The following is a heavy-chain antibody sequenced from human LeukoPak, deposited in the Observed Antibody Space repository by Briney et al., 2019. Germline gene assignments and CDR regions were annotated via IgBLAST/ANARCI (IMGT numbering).Heavy chain of an antibody. V-gene: IGHV3-30*14. CDR3: ARGITMMIVAPGY. D-gene: IGHD3-22*01. CDR1: GFTFSRDA. J-gene: IGHJ4*02. Sequence: GRSLRLSCAASGFTFSRDATHWVRQAPGKGLEWVAVISDDGKKEYYADSVKGRFTISRDSSNNTLYLQMSSLRVEDTAIYYCARGITMMIVAPGYWGQGTLVTVSS. CDR2: ISDDGKKE.